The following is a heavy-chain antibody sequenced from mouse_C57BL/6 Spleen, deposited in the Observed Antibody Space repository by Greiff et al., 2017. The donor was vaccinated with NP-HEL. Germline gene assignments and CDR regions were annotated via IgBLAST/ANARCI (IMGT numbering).Heavy chain of an antibody. J-gene: IGHJ2*01. D-gene: IGHD1-1*01. CDR1: GYTFTSYW. CDR3: ARSVTTVVGYFDY. Sequence: QVQLQQSGAELVRPGSSVKLSCKASGYTFTSYWMHWVKQRPIQGLEWIGNIDPSDSETHYNQKFKDKATLTVDKSSSTAYMQLSSLTSEDSAVYYCARSVTTVVGYFDYWGQGTTLTVSS. CDR2: IDPSDSET. V-gene: IGHV1-52*01.